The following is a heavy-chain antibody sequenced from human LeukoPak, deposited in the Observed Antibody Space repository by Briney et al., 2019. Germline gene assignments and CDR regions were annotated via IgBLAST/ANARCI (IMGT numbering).Heavy chain of an antibody. CDR3: ARDISGSYTVDY. Sequence: PGGSLRLSCAASGFTFSSHAMHWVRQAPGKGLDWVAVIQYDGSTKYYADSVKGRFTISRDNSRNTLDLQMNSLRAEDTAIYYCARDISGSYTVDYWGQGGLVTVSS. J-gene: IGHJ4*02. D-gene: IGHD1-26*01. V-gene: IGHV3-30-3*01. CDR2: IQYDGSTK. CDR1: GFTFSSHA.